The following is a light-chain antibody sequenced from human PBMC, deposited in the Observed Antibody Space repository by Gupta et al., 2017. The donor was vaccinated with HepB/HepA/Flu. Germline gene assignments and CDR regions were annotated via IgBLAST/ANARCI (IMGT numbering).Light chain of an antibody. Sequence: DIQLTPSPSFLSASVGDSVTITCRASQGIRSHLAWHQQNPGKAPKLLIYSASTLQSGVPSRFSGSGSGTEFTLTISSLQPEDFATFYCQHFDHYPLTFGGGTKVAIK. CDR1: QGIRSH. J-gene: IGKJ4*01. V-gene: IGKV1-9*01. CDR3: QHFDHYPLT. CDR2: SAS.